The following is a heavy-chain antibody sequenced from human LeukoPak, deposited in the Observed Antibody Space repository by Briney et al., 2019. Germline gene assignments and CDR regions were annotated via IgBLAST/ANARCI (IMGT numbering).Heavy chain of an antibody. Sequence: PSETLSLTCTVSGGSISSYYWSWIRQPAGKGLEWIGRIYTSGSTNYNPSLKSRVTMSVDTSKNQFSLKLSSVTAADTAVYYCARGSPVYCSSTSCYGYGMDVWGQGTTVTVSS. CDR1: GGSISSYY. V-gene: IGHV4-4*07. CDR2: IYTSGST. D-gene: IGHD2-2*01. J-gene: IGHJ6*02. CDR3: ARGSPVYCSSTSCYGYGMDV.